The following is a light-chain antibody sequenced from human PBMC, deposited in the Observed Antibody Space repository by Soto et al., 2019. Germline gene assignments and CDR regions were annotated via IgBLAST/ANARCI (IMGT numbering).Light chain of an antibody. CDR2: GAS. CDR1: QSVSSSY. V-gene: IGKV3-20*01. J-gene: IGKJ1*01. CDR3: QQYGTSPQT. Sequence: EIVLTQSPGTLSLSPGERATLSCRASQSVSSSYLAWYQQRPGQAPRLLIYGASTRATGIPDRFRGSGSGTDLPLTISRLEPEDAAVYYCQQYGTSPQTFGQGTKVEIK.